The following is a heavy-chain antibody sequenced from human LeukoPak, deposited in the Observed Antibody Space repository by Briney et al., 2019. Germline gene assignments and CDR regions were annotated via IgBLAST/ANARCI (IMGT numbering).Heavy chain of an antibody. CDR1: GFTFSDYY. Sequence: GGSLRLSCAASGFTFSDYYMSWIRQAPGKGLEWVSYISSSSSYTNYADSVKGRFTISRDNAKDSLYLQMSSLRAADTAVYYCARVDYYDSSGYYFDYWGQGTLVTVSS. D-gene: IGHD3-22*01. V-gene: IGHV3-11*05. CDR2: ISSSSSYT. J-gene: IGHJ4*02. CDR3: ARVDYYDSSGYYFDY.